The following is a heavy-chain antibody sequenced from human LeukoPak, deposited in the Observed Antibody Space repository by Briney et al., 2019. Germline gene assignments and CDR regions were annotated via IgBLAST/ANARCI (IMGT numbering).Heavy chain of an antibody. V-gene: IGHV1-2*02. CDR1: GYTFTGYY. Sequence: GASVKVSCKPSGYTFTGYYIHWVRQAPGQGLEWMGWITPSSGGTNYPQKFQGRVTMTRDTSLSTAYMELSGLRSDDTAVYYCARGVVAATFYYYMDVWGKGTTVTVSS. D-gene: IGHD2-15*01. CDR2: ITPSSGGT. CDR3: ARGVVAATFYYYMDV. J-gene: IGHJ6*03.